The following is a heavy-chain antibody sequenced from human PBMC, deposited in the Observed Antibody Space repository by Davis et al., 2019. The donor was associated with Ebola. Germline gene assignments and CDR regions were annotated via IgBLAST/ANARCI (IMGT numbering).Heavy chain of an antibody. D-gene: IGHD4-17*01. V-gene: IGHV1-69*06. J-gene: IGHJ4*02. CDR2: IIPIFGTA. CDR1: GYTFTSYG. Sequence: AASVKVSCKASGYTFTSYGISWVRQAPGQGLEWMGGIIPIFGTANYAQKFQGRVTITADKSTSTAYMELSSLRSEDTAVYYCARGEGPMTSVTFEFWGQGTLVTVSS. CDR3: ARGEGPMTSVTFEF.